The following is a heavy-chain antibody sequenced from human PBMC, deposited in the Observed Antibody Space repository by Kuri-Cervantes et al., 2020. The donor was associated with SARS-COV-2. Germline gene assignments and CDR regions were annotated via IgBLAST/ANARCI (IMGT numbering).Heavy chain of an antibody. CDR1: GGSISSYY. D-gene: IGHD3-16*01. CDR3: ARHLGELFYYFDY. J-gene: IGHJ4*02. Sequence: SDTLSLTCTVSGGSISSYYRSWIRQPPGKGLEWIGYIYYSGSTNYNPSLKSRVTISVDTSKNQFSLKLSSVTAADTAVYYCARHLGELFYYFDYWGQGTLVTVSS. V-gene: IGHV4-59*08. CDR2: IYYSGST.